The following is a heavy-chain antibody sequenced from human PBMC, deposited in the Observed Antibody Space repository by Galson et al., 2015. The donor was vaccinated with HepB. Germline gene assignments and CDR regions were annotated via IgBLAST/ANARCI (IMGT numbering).Heavy chain of an antibody. V-gene: IGHV3-21*01. CDR3: ARNLFSGADYSVDY. CDR2: ISSSNNYI. CDR1: GFTFSSYS. D-gene: IGHD4-11*01. J-gene: IGHJ4*02. Sequence: SLRLSCAASGFTFSSYSMNWVRQAPGKGLEWVSSISSSNNYIYHADSAKGRFTISRDNAKNSLYLQMDSLRAEDTAVYYCARNLFSGADYSVDYWGQGTLVTVAS.